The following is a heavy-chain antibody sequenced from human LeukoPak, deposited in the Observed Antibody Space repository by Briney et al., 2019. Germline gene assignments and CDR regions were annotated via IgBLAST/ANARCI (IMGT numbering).Heavy chain of an antibody. D-gene: IGHD3-9*01. CDR1: GFTFGDYA. J-gene: IGHJ6*03. CDR3: TRARDVLRYFDWLGRYYYYYMDV. Sequence: GGSLRLSCTASGFTFGDYAMSWVRQAPGKGLEWVGFIRSKAYGGTTEYAASVKGRFTISRDDSKSIAYLQMNSLKTEDTAVYYCTRARDVLRYFDWLGRYYYYYMDVWGKGTTVTISS. CDR2: IRSKAYGGTT. V-gene: IGHV3-49*04.